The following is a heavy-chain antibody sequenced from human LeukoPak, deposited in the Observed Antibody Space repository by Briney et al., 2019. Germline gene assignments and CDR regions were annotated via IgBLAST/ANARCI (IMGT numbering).Heavy chain of an antibody. CDR2: ISGSGGST. CDR3: AKDRTVTTPLKWFDP. D-gene: IGHD4-17*01. CDR1: GFTLSSYA. Sequence: PGGSLRLSCAASGFTLSSYAMSWVRQAPGKGLEWVSAISGSGGSTYYADSVKGRFTMSRDNSKNTLYLQMNSLRAEDTAVYYCAKDRTVTTPLKWFDPWGQGTLVTVSS. J-gene: IGHJ5*02. V-gene: IGHV3-23*01.